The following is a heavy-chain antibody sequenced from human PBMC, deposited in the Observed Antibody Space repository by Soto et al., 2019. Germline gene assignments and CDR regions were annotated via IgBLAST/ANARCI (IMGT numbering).Heavy chain of an antibody. J-gene: IGHJ3*02. V-gene: IGHV4-39*01. CDR2: IYYSGST. D-gene: IGHD5-12*01. CDR1: GGSISSSSYY. Sequence: SETLSLTCTVSGGSISSSSYYWGWIRQPPGKGLEWIGSIYYSGSTYYNPSLKSRVTISVDTSKNQFSLKLSSVTAADTAVYYCASPRWGASGYDYHAFDIWGQGTMVTVSS. CDR3: ASPRWGASGYDYHAFDI.